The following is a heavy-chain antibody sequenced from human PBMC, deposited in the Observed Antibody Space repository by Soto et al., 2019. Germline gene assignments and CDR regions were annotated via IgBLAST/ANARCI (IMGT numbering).Heavy chain of an antibody. D-gene: IGHD2-15*01. J-gene: IGHJ5*02. V-gene: IGHV1-3*01. CDR3: ARGIATGQLDP. CDR1: GYTFTIYT. Sequence: QVQLVQSGAEVKKPGASVKISCKASGYTFTIYTMNWVRQAPGQRLEWMGWLNPDNGNTKSSQKFQDRVIITRDTSASTSYMDLSSLRSEDTAVYYCARGIATGQLDPWGQGTLVTVAS. CDR2: LNPDNGNT.